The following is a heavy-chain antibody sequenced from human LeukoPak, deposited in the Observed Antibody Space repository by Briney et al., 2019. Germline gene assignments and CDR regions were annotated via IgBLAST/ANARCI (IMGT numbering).Heavy chain of an antibody. J-gene: IGHJ4*02. CDR1: GFTFSSYT. CDR3: ARGSDFVWGSYRPYFDY. Sequence: PGGSLRLSCAASGFTFSSYTMTWVRQAPGKGLEWVSSISGSTSYIYYADSVRGRFTISRDNAKNSLYLQMNSLRAEDTAVYYCARGSDFVWGSYRPYFDYWGQGTLVTASS. D-gene: IGHD3-16*02. CDR2: ISGSTSYI. V-gene: IGHV3-21*01.